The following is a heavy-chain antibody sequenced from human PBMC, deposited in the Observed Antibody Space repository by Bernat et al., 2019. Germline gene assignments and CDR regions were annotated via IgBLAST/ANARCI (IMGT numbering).Heavy chain of an antibody. J-gene: IGHJ6*03. CDR1: GFTFISYW. CDR3: ARDPGAYYYYMDV. Sequence: EVQLVESGGGLVQPGGSLRLSCAASGFTFISYWMHWVRQAPGKGLVWVSRINSDGSSTSYADSVKGRFTICRDNAKNTLYLQMNSLRAEDTAVYYCARDPGAYYYYMDVWGKGTTVTVSS. D-gene: IGHD4/OR15-4a*01. V-gene: IGHV3-74*01. CDR2: INSDGSST.